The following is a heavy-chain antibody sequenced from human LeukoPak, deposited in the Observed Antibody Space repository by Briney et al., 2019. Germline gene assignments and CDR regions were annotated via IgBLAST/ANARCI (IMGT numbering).Heavy chain of an antibody. D-gene: IGHD3-10*01. CDR3: AREGSLEYYFDY. CDR2: INSDVSKT. V-gene: IGHV3-74*01. CDR1: GFFFNTYW. Sequence: GGSLRLSCAASGFFFNTYWMHWVRQAPGKGLVWVSRINSDVSKTSHADSVKGRFTISRDNAKNTLYLQMNGLRAEDTAVYYCAREGSLEYYFDYWGRGTLVTVSS. J-gene: IGHJ4*02.